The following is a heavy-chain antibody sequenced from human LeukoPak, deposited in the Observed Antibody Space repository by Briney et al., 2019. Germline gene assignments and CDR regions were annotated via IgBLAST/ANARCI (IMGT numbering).Heavy chain of an antibody. Sequence: GASVKVSCKASGYTFTDYYMHWLRQAPGQGLEWMGWINPNSGGTNYAQKFQGRVTMTRDTSISTAYMELSRLRSDDTAVYYCASVSIAARRALFDYWGQGTLVTVSS. D-gene: IGHD6-6*01. CDR3: ASVSIAARRALFDY. CDR1: GYTFTDYY. J-gene: IGHJ4*02. V-gene: IGHV1-2*02. CDR2: INPNSGGT.